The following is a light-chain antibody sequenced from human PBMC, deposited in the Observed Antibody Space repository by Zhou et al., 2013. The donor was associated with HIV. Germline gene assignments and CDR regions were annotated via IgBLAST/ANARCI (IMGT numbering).Light chain of an antibody. Sequence: DIQMTQSPSTLSASVGDRVTITCRASESIINFLAWYQQKPGKVPKLLIYQASTLESGVPSRFSGRGSGTEFTLTISSLQPDDFATYYCRQHKSYPLNFGGGTKVEIK. J-gene: IGKJ4*01. CDR1: ESIINF. CDR3: RQHKSYPLN. V-gene: IGKV1-5*03. CDR2: QAS.